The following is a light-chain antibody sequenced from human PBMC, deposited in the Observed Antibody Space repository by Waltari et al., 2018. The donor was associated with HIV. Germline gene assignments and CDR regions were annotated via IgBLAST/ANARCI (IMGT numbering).Light chain of an antibody. CDR1: TSNIGKNY. Sequence: QSILTQPPSLSSAPAQPARSLPPGTTSNIGKNYAPWYRRFPEAAPRLLIYQDDKRPSGNRDRFSASKSATAATLVISGLQTADEADYFCGSWDSGLSVAVFGGGTKVTVL. V-gene: IGLV1-51*01. CDR3: GSWDSGLSVAV. J-gene: IGLJ6*01. CDR2: QDD.